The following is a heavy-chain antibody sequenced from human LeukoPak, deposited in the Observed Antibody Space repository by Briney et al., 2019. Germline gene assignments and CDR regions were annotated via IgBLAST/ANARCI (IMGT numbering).Heavy chain of an antibody. CDR2: IHYSGSS. J-gene: IGHJ4*02. CDR1: GGSISSYY. CDR3: ARGRRTAVVTDFDY. D-gene: IGHD2-21*02. Sequence: PSEALSLTCTVSGGSISSYYWSWIRQPPGKGLEWIGYIHYSGSSRSHPSLNSRVTMSVDTSKSQFSLKLTSVTAADTAVYYCARGRRTAVVTDFDYWGQGILVTVSS. V-gene: IGHV4-59*01.